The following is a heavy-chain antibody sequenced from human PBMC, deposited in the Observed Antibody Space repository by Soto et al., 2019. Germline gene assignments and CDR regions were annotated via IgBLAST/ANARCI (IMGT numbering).Heavy chain of an antibody. CDR1: GFTFSSYS. CDR3: ARGGYASGNYPC. J-gene: IGHJ4*02. Sequence: EVQLVESGGGLVQPGGSLRLSCAASGFTFSSYSMNWVRQAPGKGLEWISYISSSSSTIYYADSVKGRFTISRDNAKNSLYLQMNSLRVEDTAVYYCARGGYASGNYPCWGQGTLVTVSS. CDR2: ISSSSSTI. D-gene: IGHD3-10*01. V-gene: IGHV3-48*01.